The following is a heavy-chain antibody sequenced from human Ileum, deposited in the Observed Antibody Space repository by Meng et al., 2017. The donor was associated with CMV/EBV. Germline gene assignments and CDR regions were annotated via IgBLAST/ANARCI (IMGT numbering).Heavy chain of an antibody. CDR2: VYPGDSDT. V-gene: IGHV5-51*01. CDR1: GYRFTGYW. Sequence: GESLKISCMASGYRFTGYWIGWVRQMPGKGLEWMGIVYPGDSDTKYSPSFQGQVTISVDKSISTAYLQWSSLKASDTAIYYCARHTNVHLGRLDYWGQGTLVTVSS. J-gene: IGHJ4*01. CDR3: ARHTNVHLGRLDY. D-gene: IGHD1-1*01.